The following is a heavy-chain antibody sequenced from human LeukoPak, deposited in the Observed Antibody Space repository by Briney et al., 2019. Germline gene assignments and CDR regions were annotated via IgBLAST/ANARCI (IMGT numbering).Heavy chain of an antibody. D-gene: IGHD5-18*01. CDR2: LYYGGST. V-gene: IGHV4-39*07. CDR3: ARGRGYSYGFSLGY. Sequence: PSETLSLTCTVSGASISNTSLYWGWIRQPPGKALEWIGSLYYGGSTYYNPSLKSRVTIPVDTSKNQFSLKLSSVTAAGTAVYYCARGRGYSYGFSLGYWGQGTLVTVSS. CDR1: GASISNTSLY. J-gene: IGHJ4*02.